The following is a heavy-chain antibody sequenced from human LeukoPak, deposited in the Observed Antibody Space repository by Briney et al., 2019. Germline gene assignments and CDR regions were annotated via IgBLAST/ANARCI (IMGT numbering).Heavy chain of an antibody. V-gene: IGHV4-38-2*01. D-gene: IGHD2-2*01. CDR1: GYSISSDYY. CDR2: IYHSGST. CDR3: ARQVGDIVVLPAAMGRAHLEFYYYMDV. J-gene: IGHJ6*03. Sequence: SETLSLTCAVSGYSISSDYYWGWIRQPPGKGLEWIGSIYHSGSTYYNPSLKSRVTISVDTSKNQFSLKLSSVTAADTAVYYCARQVGDIVVLPAAMGRAHLEFYYYMDVWGKGTTVTVSS.